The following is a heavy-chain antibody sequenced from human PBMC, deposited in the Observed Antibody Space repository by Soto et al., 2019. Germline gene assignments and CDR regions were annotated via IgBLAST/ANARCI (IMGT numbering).Heavy chain of an antibody. CDR1: GFTFSSYG. CDR3: AREGKEDYYYGMDV. J-gene: IGHJ6*02. Sequence: GGSLRLSCAASGFTFSSYGMHWVRQAPGKGLEWVAVIWYEGSNKYYADSVKGRFTISRDNSKNTLYLQMNSLRAEDTAVYYCAREGKEDYYYGMDVWGQGTTVTVSS. V-gene: IGHV3-33*01. CDR2: IWYEGSNK. D-gene: IGHD3-10*01.